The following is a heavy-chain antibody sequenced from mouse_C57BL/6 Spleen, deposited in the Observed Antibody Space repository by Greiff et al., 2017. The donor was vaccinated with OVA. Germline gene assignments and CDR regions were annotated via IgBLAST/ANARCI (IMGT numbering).Heavy chain of an antibody. CDR3: ARSGYGNNYAMDY. Sequence: VMLVESGPELVKPGASVKISCTASGYSFTSYYIHWVKQRPGQGLEWIGWIYPGSGNTKYNEKFKGKATLTADTSSSTAYMQLSSLTSEDSAVYYCARSGYGNNYAMDYWGQGTSVTVSS. V-gene: IGHV1-66*01. J-gene: IGHJ4*01. D-gene: IGHD2-10*02. CDR1: GYSFTSYY. CDR2: IYPGSGNT.